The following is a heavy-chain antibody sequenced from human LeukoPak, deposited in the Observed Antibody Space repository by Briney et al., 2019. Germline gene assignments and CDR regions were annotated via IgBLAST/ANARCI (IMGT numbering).Heavy chain of an antibody. CDR1: GDSLSSYF. J-gene: IGHJ3*02. V-gene: IGHV4-59*08. D-gene: IGHD1-26*01. Sequence: SETLSLTCTVSGDSLSSYFWSWIRQPPGMGLEWIGYNSGSTNYNASLKSRVTILLVRSKNQFSLNLSSVTAADTAVYYCARGRGYGGNYLRSFDIWGQGTMVTVPS. CDR2: NSGST. CDR3: ARGRGYGGNYLRSFDI.